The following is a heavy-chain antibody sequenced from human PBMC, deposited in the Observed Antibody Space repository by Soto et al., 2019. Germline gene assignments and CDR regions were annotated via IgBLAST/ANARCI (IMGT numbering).Heavy chain of an antibody. V-gene: IGHV5-51*01. D-gene: IGHD3-10*01. Sequence: GQTNTFPNRDSAVKFTRYCGGWTLRLFQKGLEWMGIIYPGDSATRYSPSFQRQVTISADKSIRTAYLQWSSLKASVTAMYYCARRSYYSSGKQYYFDDWRPGTLVTVSS. J-gene: IGHJ4*02. CDR1: AVKFTRYC. CDR2: IYPGDSAT. CDR3: ARRSYYSSGKQYYFDD.